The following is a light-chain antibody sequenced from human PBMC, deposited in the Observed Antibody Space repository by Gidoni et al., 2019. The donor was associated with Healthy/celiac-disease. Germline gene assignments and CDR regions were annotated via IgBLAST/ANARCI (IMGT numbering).Light chain of an antibody. CDR1: QSVLYSSNNKNF. Sequence: DSVMTQSPDSLAVSLGERATINCKSSQSVLYSSNNKNFLAWYQQKPGQPPKLLIYWASTRESGVPDRFSGSGSGTDFTLTISSLQAEDVAVYYCQQYSNTPHTFGQGTKLEIK. CDR2: WAS. V-gene: IGKV4-1*01. J-gene: IGKJ2*01. CDR3: QQYSNTPHT.